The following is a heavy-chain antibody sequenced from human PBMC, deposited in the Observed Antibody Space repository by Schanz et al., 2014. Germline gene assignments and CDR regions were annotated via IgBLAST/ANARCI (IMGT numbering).Heavy chain of an antibody. CDR1: GFTFSTHA. Sequence: VQLVESGGGLVKPGGSLRLSCAASGFTFSTHAMHWVRQAPGKGLEWVALVSSDGNNDYYTDSVKGRFTISRDNSKNTVHLQMNSLRAEDTAVYYCAKDRSWDYDSSGYFDYWGQGTLVTVSS. J-gene: IGHJ4*02. CDR3: AKDRSWDYDSSGYFDY. CDR2: VSSDGNND. V-gene: IGHV3-30*18. D-gene: IGHD3-22*01.